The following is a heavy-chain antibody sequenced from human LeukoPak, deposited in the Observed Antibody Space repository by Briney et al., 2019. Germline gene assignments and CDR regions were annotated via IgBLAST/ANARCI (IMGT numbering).Heavy chain of an antibody. Sequence: PSETLSLTCAVYGGSFSGYYWSWIRQPPGKGLEWIGSIYYGGNTYYNPSLESRVTLSIDTSKNQFSLELRSVTAADTAIYYCARRGYSYGENDYWGQGTLVTVSS. CDR1: GGSFSGYY. J-gene: IGHJ4*02. CDR3: ARRGYSYGENDY. CDR2: IYYGGNT. D-gene: IGHD5-18*01. V-gene: IGHV4-59*08.